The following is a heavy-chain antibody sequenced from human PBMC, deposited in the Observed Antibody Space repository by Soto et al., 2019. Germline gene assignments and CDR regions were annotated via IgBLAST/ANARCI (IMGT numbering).Heavy chain of an antibody. CDR3: ARVREWELLGALGY. CDR1: GFTFSSYS. J-gene: IGHJ4*02. CDR2: ISYDGSNK. D-gene: IGHD1-26*01. V-gene: IGHV3-30-3*01. Sequence: QVQLVESGRGVVQPGRSLRLSCAASGFTFSSYSIQWVRQAPGKGLEWVAVISYDGSNKYYGDSVKGRFTISRDNSKNTRYLQMNSLRAEDTAVYYCARVREWELLGALGYWGQGTLVTVSS.